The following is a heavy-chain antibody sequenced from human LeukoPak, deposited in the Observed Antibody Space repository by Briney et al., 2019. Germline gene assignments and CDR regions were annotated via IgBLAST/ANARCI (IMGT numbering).Heavy chain of an antibody. CDR3: AKDRCSNGIGCYYYYMDV. J-gene: IGHJ6*03. CDR1: GFTFSSYA. CDR2: IQYDGSNE. D-gene: IGHD2-8*01. V-gene: IGHV3-30*02. Sequence: GGSLRLSCAASGFTFSSYAMSWVRQAPGKGLEWAAYIQYDGSNEQFADSVKGRFSISRDSSKNILYLQVNSLRAEDTAVYYCAKDRCSNGIGCYYYYMDVWGEGTTVTISS.